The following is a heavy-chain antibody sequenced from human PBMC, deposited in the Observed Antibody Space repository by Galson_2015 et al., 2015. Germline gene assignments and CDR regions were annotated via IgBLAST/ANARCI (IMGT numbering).Heavy chain of an antibody. CDR2: IYSGGST. V-gene: IGHV3-53*01. Sequence: SLRLSCAASGFTVSSNYMSWVRQAPGKGLEWVPVIYSGGSTYYADSVKGRFTISRDNSKNTLYLQMNSLRAEDTAVHYCAREALYYDSSGYLRAFDIWGQGTMVTVSS. D-gene: IGHD3-22*01. J-gene: IGHJ3*02. CDR1: GFTVSSNY. CDR3: AREALYYDSSGYLRAFDI.